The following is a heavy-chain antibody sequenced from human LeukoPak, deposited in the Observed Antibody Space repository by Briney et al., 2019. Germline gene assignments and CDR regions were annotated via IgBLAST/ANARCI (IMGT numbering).Heavy chain of an antibody. J-gene: IGHJ6*02. V-gene: IGHV4-31*03. CDR2: IYYSGST. Sequence: SETLSLTCTVSGGSISSGGYYWSWIRQHPGKGLEWIGYIYYSGSTYYNPSLKGRVTISVDTSKNQFSLKLSSVTAADTAVYYCARDKVGYFNYYGMDVWGQGTTVTVSS. CDR1: GGSISSGGYY. CDR3: ARDKVGYFNYYGMDV.